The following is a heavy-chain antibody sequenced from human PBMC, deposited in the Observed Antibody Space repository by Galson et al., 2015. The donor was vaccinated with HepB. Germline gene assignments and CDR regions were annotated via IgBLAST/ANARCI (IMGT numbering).Heavy chain of an antibody. D-gene: IGHD2-2*02. CDR1: GYTFTSYG. CDR2: IIPIFGTA. Sequence: SVKVSCKASGYTFTSYGISWVRQAPGQGLEWMGGIIPIFGTANYAQKFQGRVTITADESTSTAYMELNSLRSEDTAVYYCARDPAAIRYYYYGMDVWGQGTTVTVSS. J-gene: IGHJ6*02. V-gene: IGHV1-69*13. CDR3: ARDPAAIRYYYYGMDV.